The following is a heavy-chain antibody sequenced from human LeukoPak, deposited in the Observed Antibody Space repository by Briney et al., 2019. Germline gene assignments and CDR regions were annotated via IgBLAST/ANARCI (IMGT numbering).Heavy chain of an antibody. Sequence: GGSLRLSCAASGFTFSSYSMNWVRQAPGKGLEWVSSISSSSSYIYYADSVKGRFTISRDNAKNSLYLQMNSPRAEDTAVYYCARAAGLLVPDYWGQGTLVTVSS. CDR1: GFTFSSYS. J-gene: IGHJ4*02. CDR3: ARAAGLLVPDY. V-gene: IGHV3-21*01. CDR2: ISSSSSYI. D-gene: IGHD6-13*01.